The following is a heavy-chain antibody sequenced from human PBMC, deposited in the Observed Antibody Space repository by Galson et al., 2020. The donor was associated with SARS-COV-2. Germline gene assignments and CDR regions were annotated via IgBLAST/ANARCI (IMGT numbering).Heavy chain of an antibody. CDR2: IFHSGYT. Sequence: SETLSLTCAVSGGSISSSDWWGWVRQPPGKGLEWIGEIFHSGYTNYNPSLKSRVTTSVDTSKNQFSLKLSSVTAADTALYYCSRIIVTAYYVSDMDVGGKGTTVTVSS. CDR1: GGSISSSDW. J-gene: IGHJ6*03. D-gene: IGHD2-21*02. CDR3: SRIIVTAYYVSDMDV. V-gene: IGHV4-4*02.